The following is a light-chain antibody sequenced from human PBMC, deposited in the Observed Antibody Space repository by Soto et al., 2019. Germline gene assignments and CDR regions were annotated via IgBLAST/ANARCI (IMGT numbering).Light chain of an antibody. V-gene: IGKV3-15*01. CDR1: QRVSSH. J-gene: IGKJ1*01. CDR2: GAS. CDR3: QQYNNGPRT. Sequence: IVRTQSPATLSVSPGERATLSCRASQRVSSHLAWYQQKPGQAPRLLIYGASTTATSIPARFCGSGYGTEFTLLSCSLQSEDFAVYYCQQYNNGPRTFGQGTKVDIK.